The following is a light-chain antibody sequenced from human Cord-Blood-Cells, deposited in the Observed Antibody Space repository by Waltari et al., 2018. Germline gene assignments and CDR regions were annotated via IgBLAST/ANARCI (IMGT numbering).Light chain of an antibody. V-gene: IGLV2-23*03. J-gene: IGLJ2*01. Sequence: SALTQPTSVSGSPGQPTTISSTGTTSDVVGYNHVSWYQQHPAKAPKHMIYEGSKRPSGVANRCSGSKSGNTASLTTSGLQAEDEADYYCCSYAGSSTFVVFGGGTKLTVL. CDR3: CSYAGSSTFVV. CDR2: EGS. CDR1: TSDVVGYNH.